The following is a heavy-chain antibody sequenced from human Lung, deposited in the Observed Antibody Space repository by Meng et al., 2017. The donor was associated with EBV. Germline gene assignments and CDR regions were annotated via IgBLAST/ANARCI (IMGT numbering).Heavy chain of an antibody. CDR2: TYYRSKWYN. J-gene: IGHJ2*01. Sequence: QVQLQQSGPALVKPSQTLSLTCVISWDSVSSSSAAWTWIRQSPSRGLEWLGRTYYRSKWYNDYAVFVKSRITINPDTSKNQFSLQLNSVTPEDTAVYYCARGATSVFDLWGRGTLVTVSS. V-gene: IGHV6-1*01. CDR3: ARGATSVFDL. CDR1: WDSVSSSSAA.